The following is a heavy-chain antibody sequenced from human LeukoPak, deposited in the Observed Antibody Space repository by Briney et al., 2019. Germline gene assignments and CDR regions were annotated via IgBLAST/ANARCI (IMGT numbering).Heavy chain of an antibody. Sequence: GGSLTLSCAASGFTFSSYSMNWVRQAPGQGLEWVSSISSSSSYIYYTYSVKGRFTISRDNAKNSLYLQMNSLRAEETAVYYCARDGPWGYGDYESRVWEGFDYWGQGTLVTVSS. D-gene: IGHD4-17*01. CDR2: ISSSSSYI. CDR1: GFTFSSYS. CDR3: ARDGPWGYGDYESRVWEGFDY. V-gene: IGHV3-21*01. J-gene: IGHJ4*02.